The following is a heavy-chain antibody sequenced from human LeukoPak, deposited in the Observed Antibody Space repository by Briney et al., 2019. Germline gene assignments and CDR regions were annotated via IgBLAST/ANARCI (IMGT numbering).Heavy chain of an antibody. D-gene: IGHD3-9*01. CDR3: ASPGYYNY. V-gene: IGHV3-30*04. CDR1: GFTFSSYA. Sequence: PGGSLRLSCAASGFTFSSYAMHWVRQAPGKGLEWVAVISYDGSNKYYADSVKGRFTISRGNSKNTLYLQMNSLRAEDTAVYYCASPGYYNYWGQGTLVTVPS. J-gene: IGHJ4*02. CDR2: ISYDGSNK.